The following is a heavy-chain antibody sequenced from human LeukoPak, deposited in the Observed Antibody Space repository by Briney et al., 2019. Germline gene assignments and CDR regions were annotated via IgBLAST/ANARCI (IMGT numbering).Heavy chain of an antibody. CDR3: ARSERRYSSPPFDP. J-gene: IGHJ5*02. CDR1: GDSVSINSAA. V-gene: IGHV6-1*01. CDR2: TYYRSKWYN. Sequence: SQTLSLTFAISGDSVSINSAAWNWIRQSPSRGLEWLGSTYYRSKWYNDYAVSVKSRITINPDTSRNQFSLQLNSVTPEDTAVYYCARSERRYSSPPFDPWGQGTLVTVSS. D-gene: IGHD6-19*01.